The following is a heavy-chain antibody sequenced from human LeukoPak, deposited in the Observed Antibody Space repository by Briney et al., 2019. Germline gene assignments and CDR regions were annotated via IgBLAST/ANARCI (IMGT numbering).Heavy chain of an antibody. CDR2: ISYDGTTK. D-gene: IGHD6-13*01. CDR3: ARGIPGIAAAGTLSPLDY. V-gene: IGHV3-30*04. J-gene: IGHJ4*02. Sequence: GRSLRLSCAASGFTFSTYSIHWVRQAPGNGLEWVAVISYDGTTKYYAHSVKGRFTISRDNSKNTLYLQMSSLETEDTAVYYCARGIPGIAAAGTLSPLDYWGQGALVTVSS. CDR1: GFTFSTYS.